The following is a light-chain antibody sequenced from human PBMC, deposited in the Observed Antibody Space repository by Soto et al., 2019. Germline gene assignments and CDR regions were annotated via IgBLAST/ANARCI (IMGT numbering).Light chain of an antibody. CDR2: ATS. CDR1: RNVSIY. J-gene: IGKJ5*01. CDR3: QQSYKMPS. Sequence: EIPLTQSPSSLAASVGDRLTLTCRASRNVSIYLNWYQHKPGKGPTLLIHATSNLQIGVPSRFSGSGSGTEFTLTISSLEPGDFGTYYCQQSYKMPSFGQGTLLVIK. V-gene: IGKV1-39*01.